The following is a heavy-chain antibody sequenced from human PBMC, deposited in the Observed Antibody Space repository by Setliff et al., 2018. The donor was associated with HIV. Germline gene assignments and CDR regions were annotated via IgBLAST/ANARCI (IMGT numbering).Heavy chain of an antibody. D-gene: IGHD5-12*01. J-gene: IGHJ4*02. CDR1: GFTFATCA. CDR2: IRSSYEKP. Sequence: HPGGSLRFSCAASGFTFATCAMSWVRQAPGKGLEWVSVIRSSYEKPFYADSVKGRFTISRDISKNTLYLQMNSLTAEDTAVYYCAKDGYSGSWGFFDFWGQGTLVTVSS. CDR3: AKDGYSGSWGFFDF. V-gene: IGHV3-23*01.